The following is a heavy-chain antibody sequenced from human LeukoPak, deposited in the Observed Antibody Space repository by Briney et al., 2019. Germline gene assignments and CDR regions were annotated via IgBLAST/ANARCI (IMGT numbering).Heavy chain of an antibody. Sequence: QPGGSLRLSCATPGFTLSIYGMHWVRQAPGKGLEWVAFIRYDGTNKYYADSVKGRFTISRDNSKNMVFLQMNSLRAEDTAVYYCAKVGNGWYQIDYWGQGTLVTVSS. CDR1: GFTLSIYG. J-gene: IGHJ4*02. CDR2: IRYDGTNK. D-gene: IGHD6-19*01. V-gene: IGHV3-30*02. CDR3: AKVGNGWYQIDY.